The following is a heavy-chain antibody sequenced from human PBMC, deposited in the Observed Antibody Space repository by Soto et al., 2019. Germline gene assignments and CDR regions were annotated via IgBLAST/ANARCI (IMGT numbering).Heavy chain of an antibody. D-gene: IGHD4-17*01. CDR2: IIPIFGTA. CDR3: ARMTTVTREHHYYYYYGMDV. CDR1: GGTFSSYA. V-gene: IGHV1-69*12. J-gene: IGHJ6*02. Sequence: QVQLVQSGAEVKKPGSSVKVSCKASGGTFSSYAISWVRQAPGQGLEWMGGIIPIFGTANYAQKFQGRVTITADESTSTAYMELSSLRSEDTAVYYCARMTTVTREHHYYYYYGMDVWGQGTTVTVSS.